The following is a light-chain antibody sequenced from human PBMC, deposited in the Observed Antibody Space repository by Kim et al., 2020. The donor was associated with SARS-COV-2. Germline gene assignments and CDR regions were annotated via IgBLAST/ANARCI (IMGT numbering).Light chain of an antibody. CDR2: GAS. J-gene: IGKJ1*01. V-gene: IGKV1-17*01. Sequence: ASLGDRATITCQASQGIRSDLGWYQQKPGRAPTRLIYGASTLESGVPSRFSGSGSGTEFTLTISSLQPEDFATYYCLQHHAYPRTFGQGTKVDIK. CDR1: QGIRSD. CDR3: LQHHAYPRT.